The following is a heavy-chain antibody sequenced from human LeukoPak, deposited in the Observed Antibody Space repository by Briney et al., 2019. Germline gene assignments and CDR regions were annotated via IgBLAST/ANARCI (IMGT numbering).Heavy chain of an antibody. D-gene: IGHD3-10*01. J-gene: IGHJ3*02. CDR3: AKDGWFGESDAFDI. V-gene: IGHV3-30*02. CDR1: GFTFSSYG. CDR2: IRYDGSNK. Sequence: GGSLRLSCAASGFTFSSYGMHWVRQAPGMGLGWVAFIRYDGSNKYYADSVKGRFTISRDNSKNTLYLQMNSLRAEDTAVYYCAKDGWFGESDAFDIWGQGTMVTVSS.